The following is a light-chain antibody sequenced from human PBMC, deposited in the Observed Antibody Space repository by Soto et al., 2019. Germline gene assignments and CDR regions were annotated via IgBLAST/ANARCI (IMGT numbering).Light chain of an antibody. CDR3: QQRSNWPPIT. J-gene: IGKJ5*01. Sequence: EIVLTQSPATLSLSPGERATLSCRASQSVSTYLAWYQQKPGQAPRLLIYDASNRATGIPARFSGSGSGTDFTLTISSPAPEDFAVYYCQQRSNWPPITFGQGTRLEIK. CDR1: QSVSTY. V-gene: IGKV3-11*01. CDR2: DAS.